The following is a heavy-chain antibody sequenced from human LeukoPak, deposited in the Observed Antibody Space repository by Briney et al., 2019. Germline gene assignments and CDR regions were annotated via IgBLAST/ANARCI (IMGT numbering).Heavy chain of an antibody. CDR1: GGSISSSSYY. V-gene: IGHV4-39*07. Sequence: SETLSLTCTVSGGSISSSSYYWGWIRQPPGKGLEWIGSIYYSGSTYYNPSLKSRVTISVDTSKNQFSLKLSSVTAADTAVYYCVREGLDFETYCSGGSCYTAPDYWGQGTLVTVSS. J-gene: IGHJ4*02. CDR2: IYYSGST. CDR3: VREGLDFETYCSGGSCYTAPDY. D-gene: IGHD2-15*01.